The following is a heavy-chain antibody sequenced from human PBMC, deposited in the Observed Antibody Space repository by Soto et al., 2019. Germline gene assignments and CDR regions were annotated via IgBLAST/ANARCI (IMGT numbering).Heavy chain of an antibody. CDR1: GGSISSYY. V-gene: IGHV4-59*12. D-gene: IGHD2-21*01. J-gene: IGHJ4*02. CDR2: IYYSGST. Sequence: PSETLSLTCTVSGGSISSYYWSWIRQPPGKGLEWIGYIYYSGSTNYNPSLKSRVTISVDTSKNTLYLQMNSLRAEDTAVYYCAKDRDYSPRYFDYWGQGTLVTVSS. CDR3: AKDRDYSPRYFDY.